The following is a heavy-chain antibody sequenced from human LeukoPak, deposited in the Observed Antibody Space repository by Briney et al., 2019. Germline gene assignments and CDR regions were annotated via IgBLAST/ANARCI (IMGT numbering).Heavy chain of an antibody. CDR3: AKVTYDSSGYYFLY. Sequence: PSETLSLTCTVSGGSISSGGYYWSWIRQHPGKGLEWIGYIYYSGSTYCNPSLKSRVTISVDTSKNQFSLKLSSVTAADTAVYYCAKVTYDSSGYYFLYWGQGTLVTVSS. D-gene: IGHD3-22*01. J-gene: IGHJ4*02. V-gene: IGHV4-31*03. CDR2: IYYSGST. CDR1: GGSISSGGYY.